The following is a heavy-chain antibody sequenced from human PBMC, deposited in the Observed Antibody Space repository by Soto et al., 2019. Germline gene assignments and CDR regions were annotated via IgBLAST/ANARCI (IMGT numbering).Heavy chain of an antibody. D-gene: IGHD6-6*01. CDR2: IYYSGST. CDR3: ARAIAARPSWFDP. CDR1: GGSISSYY. Sequence: SETLSLTCTVSGGSISSYYWSWIRHPPGKGLEWIGYIYYSGSTNYNPSLKSRVTISVDTSKNQFSLKLSSVTAADTAVYYCARAIAARPSWFDPWGQGTLVTVSS. V-gene: IGHV4-59*08. J-gene: IGHJ5*02.